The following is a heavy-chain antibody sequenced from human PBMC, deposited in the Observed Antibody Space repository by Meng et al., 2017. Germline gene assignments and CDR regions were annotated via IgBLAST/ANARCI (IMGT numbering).Heavy chain of an antibody. CDR2: FHHSGTT. CDR1: GFSINTNYY. D-gene: IGHD1-26*01. CDR3: TRASVWYSGGY. Sequence: SETLSLTCTVSGFSINTNYYWRWIRQPPGKGLEWIGNFHHSGTTNYNPSLKSRVTISVDTSKNQFSLKLNSVSAADTAVYYCTRASVWYSGGYWGQGTLVTVSS. J-gene: IGHJ4*02. V-gene: IGHV4-38-2*02.